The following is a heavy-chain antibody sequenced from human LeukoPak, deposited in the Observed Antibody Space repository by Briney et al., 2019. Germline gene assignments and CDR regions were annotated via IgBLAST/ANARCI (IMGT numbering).Heavy chain of an antibody. CDR2: IIPILGIA. Sequence: SVKVSCKASGGTFSSYAISWVRQAPGQGLEWMGRIIPILGIANYAQKFQGRVTITADKSTSTAYMELSSLRSEDTAVYYCARAALTDYYDSSGYYYGHAFDIWGQGTMVTVSS. J-gene: IGHJ3*02. CDR3: ARAALTDYYDSSGYYYGHAFDI. CDR1: GGTFSSYA. D-gene: IGHD3-22*01. V-gene: IGHV1-69*04.